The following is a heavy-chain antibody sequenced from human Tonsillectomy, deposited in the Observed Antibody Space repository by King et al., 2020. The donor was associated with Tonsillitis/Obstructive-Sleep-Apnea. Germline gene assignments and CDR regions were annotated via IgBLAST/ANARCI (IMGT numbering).Heavy chain of an antibody. CDR2: INSDGGST. CDR1: GFTFRSYW. D-gene: IGHD6-19*01. J-gene: IGHJ6*03. CDR3: ARVPLQWKDYYYYYMDV. Sequence: EVQLVESGGGLVQPGGSLRLSCAASGFTFRSYWMHWVRQAPGKGLVWVSRINSDGGSTSYADSVKGRFTISRDNAKNTLYMQMNSLRAEDTAVYYCARVPLQWKDYYYYYMDVWGKGTTVTVSS. V-gene: IGHV3-74*01.